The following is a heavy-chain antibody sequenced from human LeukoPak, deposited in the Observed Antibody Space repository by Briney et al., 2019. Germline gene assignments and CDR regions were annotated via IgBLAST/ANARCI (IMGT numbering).Heavy chain of an antibody. CDR2: ISAYNGNT. CDR1: GYTFTSYG. J-gene: IGHJ4*02. V-gene: IGHV1-18*01. D-gene: IGHD1-26*01. CDR3: ARGEWELLSDY. Sequence: ASVKVSCKASGYTFTSYGISWVRQAPGQGLEWMGWISAYNGNTNYAQKLQGRVTMTTDTSTSTDYMELRSLRSDATAVDYCARGEWELLSDYWGQETLVTVSS.